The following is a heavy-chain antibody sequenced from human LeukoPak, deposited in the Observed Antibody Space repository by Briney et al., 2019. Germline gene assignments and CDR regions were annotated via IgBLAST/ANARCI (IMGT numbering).Heavy chain of an antibody. CDR2: IKQEGSEK. Sequence: TGVSLRLYCEASGFSFRSHWMSWVRQAQGKGLEWVANIKQEGSEKYYVDSVKGRFTISRDNAKNSLYLQMNSLRAEDTAVYYCARRTSGVYDYWGQGTLVTVSS. V-gene: IGHV3-7*01. J-gene: IGHJ4*02. D-gene: IGHD1-14*01. CDR3: ARRTSGVYDY. CDR1: GFSFRSHW.